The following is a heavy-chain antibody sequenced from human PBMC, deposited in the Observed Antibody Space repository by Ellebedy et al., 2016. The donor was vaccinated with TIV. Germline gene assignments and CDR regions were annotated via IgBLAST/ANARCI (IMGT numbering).Heavy chain of an antibody. CDR2: INPDSGGT. V-gene: IGHV1-2*02. Sequence: ASVKVSCKTSGYIFTAYYIHWVRQAPGQGLEWMGWINPDSGGTNFPQKFHVRVTLTRYTSVNTVYMELSSLQSDDTAVYYCARVLRATSGMDVWGQGTTVTVS. D-gene: IGHD4/OR15-4a*01. CDR1: GYIFTAYY. CDR3: ARVLRATSGMDV. J-gene: IGHJ6*02.